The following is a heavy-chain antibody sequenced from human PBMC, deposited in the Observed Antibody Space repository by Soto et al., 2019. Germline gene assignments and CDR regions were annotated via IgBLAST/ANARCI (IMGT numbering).Heavy chain of an antibody. Sequence: QVQLVQSGAEVKKPGSSVKVSCKASGGTFSSYTISCVRQSPGQGLEWMGRIIPIRGIANYEQKCQARVTITADKSTSTAYMELSSLRSEDTAVYYWARDREDRDYYDSSGDAFDIWGQGTMVPVSS. CDR2: IIPIRGIA. CDR1: GGTFSSYT. CDR3: ARDREDRDYYDSSGDAFDI. D-gene: IGHD3-22*01. J-gene: IGHJ3*02. V-gene: IGHV1-69*08.